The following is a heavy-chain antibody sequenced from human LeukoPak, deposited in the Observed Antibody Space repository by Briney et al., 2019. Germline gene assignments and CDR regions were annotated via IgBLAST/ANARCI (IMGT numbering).Heavy chain of an antibody. J-gene: IGHJ6*04. V-gene: IGHV3-21*01. Sequence: GGSLRLSCAASGFTFSSYSMNWVRQAPGKGLEWVSSISTSSSYIYYADSVKGRFTISRDNAKNSLYLQMNSLRAEDTPVYYCASSGVTTVTYYYYGMDVWGKGTTVTVSS. D-gene: IGHD4-17*01. CDR2: ISTSSSYI. CDR3: ASSGVTTVTYYYYGMDV. CDR1: GFTFSSYS.